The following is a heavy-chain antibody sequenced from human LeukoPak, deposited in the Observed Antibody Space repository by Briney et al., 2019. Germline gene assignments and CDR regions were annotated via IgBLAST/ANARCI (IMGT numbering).Heavy chain of an antibody. J-gene: IGHJ4*02. CDR1: GFTFSSYW. V-gene: IGHV3-23*01. Sequence: GGSLRLSCAASGFTFSSYWMHWVRQAPGKGLEWVSAISGSGGSTYYADSVKGRFTISRDNSKNTLYLQMNSLRAEDTAVYYCAKGGYNYFDYWGQGTLVTVSS. D-gene: IGHD2-2*02. CDR2: ISGSGGST. CDR3: AKGGYNYFDY.